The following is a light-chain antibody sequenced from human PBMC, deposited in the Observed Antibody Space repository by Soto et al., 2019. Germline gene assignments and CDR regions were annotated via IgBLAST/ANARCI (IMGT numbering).Light chain of an antibody. V-gene: IGLV1-44*01. J-gene: IGLJ2*01. CDR2: SNN. Sequence: QSVLTQPPSASGTPGQRVTISCSGSSSNIGSNNVNWYQQLPGTAPKLLIYSNNQRPSGVSDRFSGSKSGTSASLAISGLQAEDEADYYCGAWDDSLNDVVFGGGTKVTVL. CDR1: SSNIGSNN. CDR3: GAWDDSLNDVV.